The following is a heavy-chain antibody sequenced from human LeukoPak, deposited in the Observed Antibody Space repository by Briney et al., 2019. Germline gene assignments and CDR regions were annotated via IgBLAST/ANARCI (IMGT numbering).Heavy chain of an antibody. D-gene: IGHD3-22*01. Sequence: WVRQSAKGLEWIGSIYYSGSTYYNPSLKSRVTISVDTSKNQFSLKLSSVTAADTAVYYCARIQRTYYYDSSGYQNWFDPWGQGTLVTVSS. V-gene: IGHV4-39*01. J-gene: IGHJ5*02. CDR3: ARIQRTYYYDSSGYQNWFDP. CDR2: IYYSGST.